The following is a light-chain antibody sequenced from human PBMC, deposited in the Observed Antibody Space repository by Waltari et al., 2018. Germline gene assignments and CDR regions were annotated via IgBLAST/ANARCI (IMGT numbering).Light chain of an antibody. CDR3: QQYDTYYS. V-gene: IGKV1-5*03. CDR2: NAS. CDR1: QTISDW. J-gene: IGKJ2*03. Sequence: DIQLTQSPSTLSASVGDSVTITCRASQTISDWLAWYQQKSGKAPKLLIYNASNLKSGVPSRFSGSGSGTEFTLTITSLQPEDFATYYCQQYDTYYSFGQGTKVEIK.